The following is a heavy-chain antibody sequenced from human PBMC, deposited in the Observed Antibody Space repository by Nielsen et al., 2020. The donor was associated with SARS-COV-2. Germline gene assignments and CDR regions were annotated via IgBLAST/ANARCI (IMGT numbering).Heavy chain of an antibody. J-gene: IGHJ6*02. CDR2: IYPGDSDT. CDR1: GYSFTSYW. Sequence: GESLKISCQGSGYSFTSYWIGWVRQMPGKGLEWMGIIYPGDSDTRYSPSFQGQVTISADKSISTAYLQWSSLKASDTAMYYCARQEGIAARPSYYYYGMDVWGQGTTVTVSS. CDR3: ARQEGIAARPSYYYYGMDV. V-gene: IGHV5-51*01. D-gene: IGHD6-6*01.